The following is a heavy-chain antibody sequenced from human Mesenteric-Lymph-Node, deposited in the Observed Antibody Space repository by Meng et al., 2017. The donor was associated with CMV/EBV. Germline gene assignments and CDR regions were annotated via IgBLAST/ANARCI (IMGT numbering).Heavy chain of an antibody. J-gene: IGHJ5*02. Sequence: SETLSLTCTVSGGSVSSGSYYWSWIRQPPGKGLEWIGYIYYSGSTNYNPSLRSRVTISADTSKNQFSLELRSVTAADTAVYYCARDRSGGYNWFDPWGPGTLVTVSS. D-gene: IGHD3-10*01. CDR3: ARDRSGGYNWFDP. V-gene: IGHV4-61*01. CDR1: GGSVSSGSYY. CDR2: IYYSGST.